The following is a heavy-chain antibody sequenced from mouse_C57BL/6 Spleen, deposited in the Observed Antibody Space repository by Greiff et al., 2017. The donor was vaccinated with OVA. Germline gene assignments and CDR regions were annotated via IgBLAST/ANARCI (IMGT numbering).Heavy chain of an antibody. Sequence: EVQLVESGGGLVKPGGSLKLSCAASGFPFSSYAMSWVRQTPEKRLEWVATISDGGSYTYYPDNVKGRFTISRDNAKNNLYLQMSHLKSEDTAMYYCARMGGNWFAYWGQGTLVTVSA. CDR2: ISDGGSYT. J-gene: IGHJ3*01. CDR1: GFPFSSYA. V-gene: IGHV5-4*01. CDR3: ARMGGNWFAY.